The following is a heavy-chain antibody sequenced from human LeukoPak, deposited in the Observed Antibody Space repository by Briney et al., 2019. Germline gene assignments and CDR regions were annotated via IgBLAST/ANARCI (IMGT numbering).Heavy chain of an antibody. CDR3: ARGKIAAAGTEDY. V-gene: IGHV4-34*01. CDR2: INHSGST. J-gene: IGHJ4*02. Sequence: PSETLSLTCAVYGGSFSGYYWSWIRQPPGKGLEWIGEINHSGSTNYNPSLKSRVTISVDTSKNQFSLKLSSVTAADTAVYYCARGKIAAAGTEDYWGQGTLVTVSS. D-gene: IGHD6-13*01. CDR1: GGSFSGYY.